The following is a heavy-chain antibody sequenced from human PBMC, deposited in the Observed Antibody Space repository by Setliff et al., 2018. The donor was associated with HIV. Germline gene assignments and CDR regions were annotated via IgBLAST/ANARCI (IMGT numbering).Heavy chain of an antibody. CDR2: IYHSGTT. Sequence: LSLTCGVSGLSISSGYYWGWLRQPPGKGLEWIGSIYHSGTTYYNLSLKSRVTISVDTSKNQFSLNLRSVTAADTAVYFCARTTEATMVTVFDPWGQGILVTVSS. CDR3: ARTTEATMVTVFDP. CDR1: GLSISSGYY. V-gene: IGHV4-38-2*01. D-gene: IGHD5-18*01. J-gene: IGHJ5*02.